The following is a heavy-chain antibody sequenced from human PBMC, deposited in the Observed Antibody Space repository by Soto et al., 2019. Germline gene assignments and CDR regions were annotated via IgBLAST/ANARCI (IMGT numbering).Heavy chain of an antibody. CDR3: ATGAGTTLYYYYYGMDV. CDR2: FDPEDGET. D-gene: IGHD1-7*01. V-gene: IGHV1-24*01. J-gene: IGHJ6*02. Sequence: ASVKVSCKVSGYTLTELSIHWVRQAPGKGLEWMGGFDPEDGETIYAQKFQGRVTMTEDTSTDTAYMELSSLRSEDTAVYYCATGAGTTLYYYYYGMDVWGQGTTVTVSS. CDR1: GYTLTELS.